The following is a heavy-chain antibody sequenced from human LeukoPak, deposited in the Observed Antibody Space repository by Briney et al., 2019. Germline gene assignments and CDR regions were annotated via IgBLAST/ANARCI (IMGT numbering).Heavy chain of an antibody. CDR3: ARGAWATRLGS. J-gene: IGHJ4*02. Sequence: PSETLSLTCAVYGESLNSYYWSWVRQPPGEGLERIGEIYESGTTGYNPSLKSRVTISMVPSKQQFSLSLSSVTAADTAVYYCARGAWATRLGSWGLGTPVIVSS. CDR2: IYESGTT. CDR1: GESLNSYY. D-gene: IGHD2-15*01. V-gene: IGHV4-34*01.